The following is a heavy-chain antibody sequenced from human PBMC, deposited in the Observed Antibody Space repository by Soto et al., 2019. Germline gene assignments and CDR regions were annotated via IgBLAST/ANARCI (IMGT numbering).Heavy chain of an antibody. D-gene: IGHD2-15*01. CDR3: AKELLSSYYYGMDA. Sequence: EVQLLESGGGLVQPGGSLRLSCAAAGFMFGSYAMSWVRQAPGKGLEWVSGISGSGTDTYYSDAVKGRVTISRDNAKNTLYLQLNGLIAEDTAIYYCAKELLSSYYYGMDAWGQGTTVTVSS. CDR2: ISGSGTDT. V-gene: IGHV3-23*01. J-gene: IGHJ6*02. CDR1: GFMFGSYA.